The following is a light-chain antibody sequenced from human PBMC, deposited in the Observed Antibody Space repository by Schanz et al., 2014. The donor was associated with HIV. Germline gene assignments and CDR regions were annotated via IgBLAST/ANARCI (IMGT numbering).Light chain of an antibody. CDR2: EGS. Sequence: QSVLTQPASVSGSPGQSITISCTGTTSDIGTYDLVSWYQQHPGKAPKLLIYEGSKRPSGVSSRFSGSKSGNTASLTISDLQAEDESDYYCCSYAITTYVFGTGTKLTVL. CDR1: TSDIGTYDL. V-gene: IGLV2-23*01. CDR3: CSYAITTYV. J-gene: IGLJ1*01.